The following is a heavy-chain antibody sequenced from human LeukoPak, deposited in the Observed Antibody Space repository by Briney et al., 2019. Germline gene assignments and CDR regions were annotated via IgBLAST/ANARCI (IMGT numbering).Heavy chain of an antibody. CDR3: ASAPEYSSGWYSD. Sequence: PSETLSLTCTVSGGSFSSYYWSWIRQPPGKGLEWIGYIYYSGSTNYNPSLKSRVTISVDTSKNQFSLKLSSVTAADTAVYYCASAPEYSSGWYSDWGQGTLVTVSS. CDR1: GGSFSSYY. J-gene: IGHJ4*02. V-gene: IGHV4-59*01. D-gene: IGHD6-19*01. CDR2: IYYSGST.